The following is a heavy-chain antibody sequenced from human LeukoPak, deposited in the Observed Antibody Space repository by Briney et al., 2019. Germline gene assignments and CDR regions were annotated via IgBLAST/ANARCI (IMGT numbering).Heavy chain of an antibody. CDR2: INHSGST. CDR1: GGSFSGYY. V-gene: IGHV4-34*01. CDR3: ASPQSSGHYFDY. D-gene: IGHD6-19*01. Sequence: SETLSLTCAVYGGSFSGYYWSWIRQPPGKGMEWIGEINHSGSTNYNPSLKSRVTISVDTSKNQFSLKLSSVTAADTAVYYCASPQSSGHYFDYWGQGTLVTVSS. J-gene: IGHJ4*02.